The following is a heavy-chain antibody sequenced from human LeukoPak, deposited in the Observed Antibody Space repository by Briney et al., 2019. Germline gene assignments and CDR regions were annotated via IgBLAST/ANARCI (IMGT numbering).Heavy chain of an antibody. CDR3: SRDEDY. V-gene: IGHV1-69*05. CDR2: IIPIFGTA. Sequence: ASVKVSCKASGGTFSSYAISWVRQAPGQGLEWMGGIIPIFGTANYAQKFQGRVTLTRDTSASTAYMELSSLRSEDTAVYYCSRDEDYWGQGTLVTVSS. J-gene: IGHJ4*02. CDR1: GGTFSSYA.